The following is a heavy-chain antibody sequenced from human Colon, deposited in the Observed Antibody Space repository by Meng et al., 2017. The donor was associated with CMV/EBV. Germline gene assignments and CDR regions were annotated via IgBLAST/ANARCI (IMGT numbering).Heavy chain of an antibody. CDR2: ISGSSGST. Sequence: GESLKISCAASGFTFSSYDMSWVRQAPGKGLEWVSAISGSSGSTYYADSVKGRFTISRDNGKNTLYLQMNSLRAEDTAVYYCARNSGSYKNDYWGQGTLVTVSS. J-gene: IGHJ4*02. D-gene: IGHD1-26*01. CDR1: GFTFSSYD. CDR3: ARNSGSYKNDY. V-gene: IGHV3-23*01.